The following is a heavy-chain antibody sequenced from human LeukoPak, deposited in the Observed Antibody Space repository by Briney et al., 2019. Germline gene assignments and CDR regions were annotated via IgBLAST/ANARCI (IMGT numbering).Heavy chain of an antibody. V-gene: IGHV4-34*01. J-gene: IGHJ4*02. CDR2: INHSGST. CDR3: ARALRSVRWDY. D-gene: IGHD3-10*01. Sequence: SETLSLTCAVYGGSFSGYYWSWIRQPPGKGLEWIGEINHSGSTNYNPSLKSRVTISVDTSKNQFSLKLSSVTAADTAVYYCARALRSVRWDYWGQGTLVTVSS. CDR1: GGSFSGYY.